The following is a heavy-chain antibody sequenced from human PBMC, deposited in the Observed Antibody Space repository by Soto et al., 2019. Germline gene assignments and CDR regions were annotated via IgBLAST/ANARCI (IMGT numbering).Heavy chain of an antibody. CDR3: ARSLSLLIQFDP. CDR1: GDSVSSNSAA. J-gene: IGHJ5*02. CDR2: TYYRSKWYN. V-gene: IGHV6-1*01. D-gene: IGHD2-8*01. Sequence: SQTLSLTCAISGDSVSSNSAAWDWIRQSPSRGLEWLGRTYYRSKWYNEYAVSVRSRITINPDTSKNQFSLHLNSVTPEDTAVYYCARSLSLLIQFDPWGQGTLVTVSS.